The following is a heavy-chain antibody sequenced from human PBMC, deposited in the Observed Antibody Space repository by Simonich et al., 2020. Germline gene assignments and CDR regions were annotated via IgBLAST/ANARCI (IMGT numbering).Heavy chain of an antibody. CDR3: ARDAAGDY. D-gene: IGHD6-13*01. V-gene: IGHV3-21*01. CDR2: ISSRSSYI. CDR1: GFTFSRYR. J-gene: IGHJ4*02. Sequence: EVQLVESGGGLVKPGGSLRLSCAASGFTFSRYRMNWGRQAPGKGRGWVSSISSRSSYIYYADPVKGRFTVSRDNAKNSLYLQMNSLRAEDTAVYYCARDAAGDYWGQGTLVTVSS.